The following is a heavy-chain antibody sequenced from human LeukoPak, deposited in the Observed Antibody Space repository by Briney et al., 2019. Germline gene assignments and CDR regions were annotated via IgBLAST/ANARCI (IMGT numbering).Heavy chain of an antibody. J-gene: IGHJ4*02. CDR2: ISSSSSYI. Sequence: GGSLRLSCAASGFTFSSYSMNWVRQAPGKGLEWVSSISSSSSYIYYADSVKGRFTISRDNAKNSLYLQMNSLRAEDTAVYYCARDELELQGFDYWGQGTLVTVSS. V-gene: IGHV3-21*01. D-gene: IGHD1-7*01. CDR1: GFTFSSYS. CDR3: ARDELELQGFDY.